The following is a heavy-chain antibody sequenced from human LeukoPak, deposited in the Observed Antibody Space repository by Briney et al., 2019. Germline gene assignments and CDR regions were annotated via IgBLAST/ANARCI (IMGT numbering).Heavy chain of an antibody. Sequence: ASVKVSCKASGYTFTSYGISWVRQAPGQGVEWMGWISAYNGNTNYAQKLQGRDTMTTDTSTSTAYMGMRSVRADDTAVYYCASQREYSSNNWFDPWGQGTLVTVSS. CDR1: GYTFTSYG. V-gene: IGHV1-18*01. CDR3: ASQREYSSNNWFDP. J-gene: IGHJ5*02. D-gene: IGHD5-18*01. CDR2: ISAYNGNT.